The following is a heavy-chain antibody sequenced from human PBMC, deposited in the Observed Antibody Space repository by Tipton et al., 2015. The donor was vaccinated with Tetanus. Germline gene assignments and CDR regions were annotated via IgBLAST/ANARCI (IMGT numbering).Heavy chain of an antibody. CDR2: IAFDGKNE. CDR3: AKEFQRARIRFFDS. CDR1: GFRFSYSG. J-gene: IGHJ4*02. D-gene: IGHD2-15*01. V-gene: IGHV3-30*18. Sequence: SLRLSCAASGFRFSYSGMHWVRQAPGKGLEWVAVIAFDGKNERYADSVKGRFIISRDNSKNTPYLQMNSLRPEDTAVYYCAKEFQRARIRFFDSWGQGTQVTASS.